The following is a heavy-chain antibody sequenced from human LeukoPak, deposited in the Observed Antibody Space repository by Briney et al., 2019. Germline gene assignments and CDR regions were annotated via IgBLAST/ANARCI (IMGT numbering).Heavy chain of an antibody. CDR1: GGSISSSSYY. D-gene: IGHD5-12*01. CDR2: IYYSGST. Sequence: SETLSLTCTVSGGSISSSSYYWGWIRQPPGKGLEWIGSIYYSGSTYYNPSLKSRVTISVDTSKNQFSLKLSSVTAADTAVYYCAGMPYDYLYYYYYMDVWGKGTTVTVSS. CDR3: AGMPYDYLYYYYYMDV. V-gene: IGHV4-39*01. J-gene: IGHJ6*03.